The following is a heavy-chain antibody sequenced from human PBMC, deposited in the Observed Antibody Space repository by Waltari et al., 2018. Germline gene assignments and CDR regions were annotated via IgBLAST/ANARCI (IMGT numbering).Heavy chain of an antibody. CDR1: GFLYNDYW. J-gene: IGHJ4*02. V-gene: IGHV3-74*03. Sequence: EVQLVESGGGLVQPGGSLRLSCAVSGFLYNDYWLDWVRQAPGQGVVWGSRIKSDGINIKYADSVRGRFTISRDSAKNTFYLQMNSLRVEDTAVDYCTRNPGYWGQGTLVTVAS. D-gene: IGHD2-15*01. CDR2: IKSDGINI. CDR3: TRNPGY.